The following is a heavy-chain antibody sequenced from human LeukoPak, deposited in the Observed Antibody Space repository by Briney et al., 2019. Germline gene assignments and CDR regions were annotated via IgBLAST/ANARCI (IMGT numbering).Heavy chain of an antibody. V-gene: IGHV1-18*01. CDR2: ISAYDGNT. Sequence: ASVKVSCKASGYTFTSYGISWVRQAPGQGLEWMGWISAYDGNTNYAQKLQGRVTMSTDTSTSTAYMELRSLRSDETAVYYCARDAPTSDAFDIWGQGTMVTVSS. CDR1: GYTFTSYG. CDR3: ARDAPTSDAFDI. J-gene: IGHJ3*02.